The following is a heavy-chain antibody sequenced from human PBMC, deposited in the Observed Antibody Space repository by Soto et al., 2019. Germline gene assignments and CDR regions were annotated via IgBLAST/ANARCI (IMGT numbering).Heavy chain of an antibody. V-gene: IGHV3-15*01. D-gene: IGHD2-21*01. CDR1: GFTFANAL. J-gene: IGHJ4*02. Sequence: EVKLVESGGDLVKPGGSLRLSCAASGFTFANALMTWVRQAPGKGLEWVGRIKSNADGGSTDYADPVTGRFTISRDDSKNMLYLQMNSLKSEDTAVYYCLLWWESWDQGTLVTVSS. CDR2: IKSNADGGST. CDR3: LLWWES.